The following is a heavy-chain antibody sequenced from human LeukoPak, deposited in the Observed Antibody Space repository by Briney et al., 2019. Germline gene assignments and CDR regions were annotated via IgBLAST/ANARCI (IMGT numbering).Heavy chain of an antibody. J-gene: IGHJ6*03. V-gene: IGHV1-69*13. CDR3: ARQLSGYENYYYYYYMDV. CDR1: GGTFSSYA. D-gene: IGHD5-12*01. Sequence: SVKVSCKASGGTFSSYAISWVRQAPGQGLEWMGGIIPIFGTANYAQKFQGRVTITADESTSTAYMELSSLRSEDTAVYYCARQLSGYENYYYYYYMDVWGKGTTVTVSS. CDR2: IIPIFGTA.